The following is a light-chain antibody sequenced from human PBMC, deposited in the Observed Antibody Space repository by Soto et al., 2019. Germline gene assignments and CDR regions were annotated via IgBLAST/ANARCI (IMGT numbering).Light chain of an antibody. V-gene: IGKV1D-16*01. CDR3: QHYNSYSEA. CDR2: GAS. CDR1: QDVGKW. J-gene: IGKJ1*01. Sequence: IQITKSPPSVSASVGDRVTITCRASQDVGKWLAWYQQKPGKAPTLLIHGASSLQSGVPPRYSGSGSGTEFTLTISSLQSEDFATYYCQHYNSYSEAFGQGTKVDIK.